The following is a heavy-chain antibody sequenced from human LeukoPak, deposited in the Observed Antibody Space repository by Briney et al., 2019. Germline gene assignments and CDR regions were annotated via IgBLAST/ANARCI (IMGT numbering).Heavy chain of an antibody. CDR3: ARGSCSSSSCYERLNGLDV. CDR2: FHTAGDT. V-gene: IGHV3-13*01. D-gene: IGHD2-2*01. J-gene: IGHJ6*02. Sequence: GGSLRLSCAASGFTFSNYDMDWVRQVTGKGLEWVSAFHTAGDTHYSGSVKGRFATSRENAKNSFCLQMNNLRAGDTALYYCARGSCSSSSCYERLNGLDVWGQGTPVTVSS. CDR1: GFTFSNYD.